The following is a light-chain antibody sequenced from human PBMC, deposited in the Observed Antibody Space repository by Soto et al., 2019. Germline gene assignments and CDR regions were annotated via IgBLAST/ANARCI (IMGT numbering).Light chain of an antibody. CDR1: RSVSSY. V-gene: IGKV3-11*01. CDR3: QQYGSSPWT. CDR2: ESS. J-gene: IGKJ1*01. Sequence: EIVLTQSPATLSLSPGESATLSCRATRSVSSYLAWYQQKPGQAPRLLIYESSNRATGIPARFSGSGSGTDFILTISSLEPEDFAVYYCQQYGSSPWTFGQGTKVDIK.